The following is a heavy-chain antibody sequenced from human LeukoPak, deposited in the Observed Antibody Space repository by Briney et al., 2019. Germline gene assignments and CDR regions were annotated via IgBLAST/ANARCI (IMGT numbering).Heavy chain of an antibody. CDR1: GFTFSTYE. J-gene: IGHJ4*02. D-gene: IGHD1-1*01. CDR3: ARATTTAASFDY. V-gene: IGHV3-48*03. CDR2: ISTSGSAI. Sequence: QPGGSLRLSCAASGFTFSTYEMNWVRRAPGKGLEWISYISTSGSAIYYADSVKGRFTISTDNVKNSLYLQMNSLRAEDTAVYYCARATTTAASFDYWGQGTLVTVSS.